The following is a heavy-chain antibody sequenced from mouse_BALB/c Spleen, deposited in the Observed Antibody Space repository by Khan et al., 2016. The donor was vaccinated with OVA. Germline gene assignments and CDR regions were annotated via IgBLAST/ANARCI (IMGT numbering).Heavy chain of an antibody. J-gene: IGHJ4*01. V-gene: IGHV14-3*02. CDR1: GFNIKDTY. D-gene: IGHD2-2*01. CDR3: ATDGAVITLWFGRDY. Sequence: VQLKQSGAEVVKPGASVKLSCTAAGFNIKDTYMHWVKQRPEQGLEWIGRIDPANGNTKYDPKFQDKVTITADTSSNTAYLHLSSLTSEDTAVDYCATDGAVITLWFGRDYWSQGTSVTVSS. CDR2: IDPANGNT.